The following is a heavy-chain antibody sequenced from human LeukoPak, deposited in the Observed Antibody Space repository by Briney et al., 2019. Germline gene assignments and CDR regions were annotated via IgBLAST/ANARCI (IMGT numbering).Heavy chain of an antibody. D-gene: IGHD4-11*01. Sequence: PGGSLRLSCAASGFTVSSNYMSWVRQAPGKGLEWVSVIYSGGSTYYADSVKGRFTISRGNSKNTLYLQMNSLRAEDTAVYYCTREDYSNYNYWGQGTLVTVSS. J-gene: IGHJ4*02. V-gene: IGHV3-66*01. CDR1: GFTVSSNY. CDR3: TREDYSNYNY. CDR2: IYSGGST.